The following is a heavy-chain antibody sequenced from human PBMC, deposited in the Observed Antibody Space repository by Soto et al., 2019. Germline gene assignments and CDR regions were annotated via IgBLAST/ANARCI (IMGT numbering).Heavy chain of an antibody. J-gene: IGHJ6*02. CDR1: GFTFSDYY. CDR3: ATKRGGFYYGMDV. V-gene: IGHV3-11*01. CDR2: ISSSGTMI. Sequence: GSLRLSCAASGFTFSDYYMNWIRQAPGKGLEWVSYISSSGTMIYYADSVKGRFTISRDNAKNSLSLQMNSLRAGDTAVYYCATKRGGFYYGMDVWGQGTTVTVSS. D-gene: IGHD3-16*01.